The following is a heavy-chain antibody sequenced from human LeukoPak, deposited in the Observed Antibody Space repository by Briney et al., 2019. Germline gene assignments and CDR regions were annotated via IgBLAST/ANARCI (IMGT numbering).Heavy chain of an antibody. CDR3: AKGKYSGSYWVSDY. Sequence: GGSLRLSCAASGFTFSNYWMSWVRQAPGKGLEWVSAISGSGGSTYYADSVKGRFTISRDNSKNTLYLQMNSLRAEDTAVYYCAKGKYSGSYWVSDYWGQGTLVTVSS. CDR2: ISGSGGST. V-gene: IGHV3-23*01. CDR1: GFTFSNYW. D-gene: IGHD1-26*01. J-gene: IGHJ4*02.